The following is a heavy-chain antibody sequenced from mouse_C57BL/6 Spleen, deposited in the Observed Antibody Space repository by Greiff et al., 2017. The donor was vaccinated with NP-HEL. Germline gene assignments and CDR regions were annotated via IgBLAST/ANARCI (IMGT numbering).Heavy chain of an antibody. Sequence: EVQLQESGGGLVKPGGSLKLSCAASGFTFSDYGMHWVRQAPEKGLEWVAYISSGSSTIYYADTVKGRFTISRDNAKNTLFLQMTSLRSEDTAMYYCARGVNWAFDYWGQGTTLTVSS. CDR2: ISSGSSTI. V-gene: IGHV5-17*01. CDR3: ARGVNWAFDY. D-gene: IGHD4-1*02. CDR1: GFTFSDYG. J-gene: IGHJ2*01.